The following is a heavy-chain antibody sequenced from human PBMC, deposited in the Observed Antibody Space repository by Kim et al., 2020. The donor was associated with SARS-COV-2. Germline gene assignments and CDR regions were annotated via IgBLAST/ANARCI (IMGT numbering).Heavy chain of an antibody. CDR2: IYYSGGT. V-gene: IGHV4-59*01. D-gene: IGHD3-3*01. CDR1: GGSISGYY. CDR3: ARGVLNTIFGGVREFDY. Sequence: SETLSLTCTVSGGSISGYYWSWIRQPPGKGLEWIGDIYYSGGTNYNPSLKSRVTISVDTSKNQFSLKLSSVTAADTAVYYCARGVLNTIFGGVREFDYWGQGTLVTVSS. J-gene: IGHJ4*02.